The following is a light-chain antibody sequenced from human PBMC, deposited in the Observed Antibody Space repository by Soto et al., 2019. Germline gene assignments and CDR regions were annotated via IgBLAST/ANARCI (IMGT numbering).Light chain of an antibody. CDR1: GSDVGGYNY. V-gene: IGLV2-14*01. J-gene: IGLJ2*01. Sequence: QSVLTQPASVSGSPGQSITISCTGTGSDVGGYNYVSWYQQHPGKPPKVMIYDVRNRPSGVSNRFSGSKSGNTASLTISGLQAEDEADYYCSSYTSASTPLVFGGGTKVTVL. CDR3: SSYTSASTPLV. CDR2: DVR.